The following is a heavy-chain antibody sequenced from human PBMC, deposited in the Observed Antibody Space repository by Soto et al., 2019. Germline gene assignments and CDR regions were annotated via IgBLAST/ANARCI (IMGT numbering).Heavy chain of an antibody. Sequence: SVKVSCKASGGTFSSYTISWVRQAPGQGLEWMGRIIPILGIANYAQKFQGRVTITADKSTSTAYMELSSLRSEDTAVYYCASSGRYYDSSGSGWGQGTLVTVSS. CDR1: GGTFSSYT. CDR2: IIPILGIA. CDR3: ASSGRYYDSSGSG. D-gene: IGHD3-22*01. J-gene: IGHJ4*02. V-gene: IGHV1-69*02.